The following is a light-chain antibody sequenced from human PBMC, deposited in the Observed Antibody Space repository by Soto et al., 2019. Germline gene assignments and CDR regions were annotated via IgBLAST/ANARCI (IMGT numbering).Light chain of an antibody. J-gene: IGLJ2*01. CDR3: QVWDSTTDHPV. CDR1: NIRTKS. V-gene: IGLV3-21*02. Sequence: SYELTQPPSVSVAPGQTAIITCGGNNIRTKSVHWYQQKPGQAPVLVVYDDGGRPSGIPERFSGSNSGNTATLTISRVEAGDEADYYCQVWDSTTDHPVFGGGTKVTVL. CDR2: DDG.